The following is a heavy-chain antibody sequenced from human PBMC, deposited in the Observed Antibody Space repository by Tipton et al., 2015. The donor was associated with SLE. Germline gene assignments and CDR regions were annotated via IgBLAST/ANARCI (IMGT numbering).Heavy chain of an antibody. CDR3: ARVRGGLVFDL. D-gene: IGHD2-8*02. Sequence: LRLSCTVSGGSISSGSYYWSWIRQPAGKGLEWIGRIYTSGSTNYNPSLKSRVTISVDTSKNQFSLKLSSVTAADTAVYYCARVRGGLVFDLWGRGTLVTVSS. CDR1: GGSISSGSYY. V-gene: IGHV4-61*02. CDR2: IYTSGST. J-gene: IGHJ2*01.